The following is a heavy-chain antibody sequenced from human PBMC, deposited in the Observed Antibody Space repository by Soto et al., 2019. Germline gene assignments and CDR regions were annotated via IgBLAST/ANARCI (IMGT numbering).Heavy chain of an antibody. CDR1: GFTFSTYS. CDR3: ASFRSALDY. Sequence: GGSLRRSCAASGFTFSTYSMNWVRQAPGKGLEWVSSISSSSTYIYYADSVKGRFTISRDNAKNSLYLQMNGLRAEDTAVYYCASFRSALDYWGQGTLVTVHS. CDR2: ISSSSTYI. V-gene: IGHV3-21*01. J-gene: IGHJ4*02.